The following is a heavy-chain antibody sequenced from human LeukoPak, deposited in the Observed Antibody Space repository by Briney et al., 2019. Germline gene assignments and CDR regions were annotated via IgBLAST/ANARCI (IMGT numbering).Heavy chain of an antibody. V-gene: IGHV3-30*02. CDR1: GFTFSLYG. J-gene: IGHJ3*02. D-gene: IGHD2-2*01. CDR3: AKDQDGVVVVLLKDAFDI. Sequence: PGGSLRLSCAASGFTFSLYGMHWVRQAPGKGLEWVAFTRYDGSNKDYADSVKGRFTISRDNSKNTLYLQMNSLRVEDTAVYYCAKDQDGVVVVLLKDAFDIWGQGTMATVSS. CDR2: TRYDGSNK.